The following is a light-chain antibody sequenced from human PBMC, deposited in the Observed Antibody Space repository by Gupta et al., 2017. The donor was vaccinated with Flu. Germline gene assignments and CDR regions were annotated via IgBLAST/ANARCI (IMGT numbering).Light chain of an antibody. V-gene: IGLV1-44*01. CDR1: SANIGSNT. CDR2: GNN. CDR3: AEWDDSLNGQV. J-gene: IGLJ1*01. Sequence: QSVLTQLPSASGTPGQRITISCSGSSANIGSNTVNWYQLLPGTDPKVLIVGNNERPSGVPDRFSGSKSGTSASLAISGLQPEDEAEDYCAEWDDSLNGQVFGTGTTVSVL.